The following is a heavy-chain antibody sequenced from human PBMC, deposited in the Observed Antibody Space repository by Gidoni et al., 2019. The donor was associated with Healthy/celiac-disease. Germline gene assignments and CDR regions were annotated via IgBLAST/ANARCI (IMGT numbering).Heavy chain of an antibody. CDR1: GFTFSDYY. V-gene: IGHV3-11*06. CDR3: ARAYDILTGIRDSYYYYGMDV. CDR2: ISSSSSYT. D-gene: IGHD3-9*01. J-gene: IGHJ6*02. Sequence: QVQLVESGGGLAQPGGSLRLSCAASGFTFSDYYMSWIRQAPGKGLEWVSYISSSSSYTNYADSVKGRFTISRDNAKNSLYLQMNSLRAEDTAVYYCARAYDILTGIRDSYYYYGMDVWGQGTTVTVSS.